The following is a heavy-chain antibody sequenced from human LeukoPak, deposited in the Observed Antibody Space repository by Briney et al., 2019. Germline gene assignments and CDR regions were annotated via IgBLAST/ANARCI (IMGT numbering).Heavy chain of an antibody. CDR3: VRDLDY. J-gene: IGHJ4*02. CDR1: GFTFSSYA. Sequence: GGSLRLSCAASGFTFSSYAMSWVRQAPGKGLEWVANIKQDGGDKYYVDSVKGRLTISRDNAKNSLYLQMNSLRAEDTAMYYCVRDLDYWGQGTLVTVSS. V-gene: IGHV3-7*03. CDR2: IKQDGGDK.